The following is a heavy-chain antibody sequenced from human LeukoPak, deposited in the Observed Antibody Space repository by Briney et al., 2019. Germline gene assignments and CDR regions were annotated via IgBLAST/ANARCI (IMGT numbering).Heavy chain of an antibody. CDR3: AKESRYDFWSGYLYYFDY. V-gene: IGHV3-43*02. CDR2: ISGESGKT. CDR1: GFTFDDYA. J-gene: IGHJ4*02. D-gene: IGHD3-3*01. Sequence: PGGSLRLSCAASGFTFDDYAMHWVRQARGKGLEWVSHISGESGKTYYADSVKGRFTISRDNSKNTLYLQMNSLRAEDTAVYYCAKESRYDFWSGYLYYFDYWGQGTLVTVSS.